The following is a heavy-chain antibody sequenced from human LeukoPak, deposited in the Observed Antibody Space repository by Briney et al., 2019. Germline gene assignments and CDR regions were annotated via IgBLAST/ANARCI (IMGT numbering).Heavy chain of an antibody. CDR2: ISSSSSYI. J-gene: IGHJ4*02. Sequence: GSLRLSCAASGFTFSSYSMNWVRQAPGKGLEWVSSISSSSSYIYYADSVKGRFTISRDNSKNTLYLQMNSLRAEDTAVYYCAKQDYYDSSGYNPDYFDYWGQGTLVTVSS. D-gene: IGHD3-22*01. CDR3: AKQDYYDSSGYNPDYFDY. V-gene: IGHV3-21*04. CDR1: GFTFSSYS.